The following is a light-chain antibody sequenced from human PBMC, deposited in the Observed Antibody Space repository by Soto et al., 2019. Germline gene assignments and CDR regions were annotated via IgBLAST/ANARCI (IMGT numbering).Light chain of an antibody. CDR3: QQRYSTLPLT. V-gene: IGKV1-39*01. Sequence: DIQMTQSPSSLSASVGDRVTITCRASQSISSYLNGYQQKPGQAPKLLIYAASSLQSGVPSRFSGSGSGTNFTLTISSLQPEDFATYYYQQRYSTLPLTCGRGTKVEIK. CDR1: QSISSY. CDR2: AAS. J-gene: IGKJ1*01.